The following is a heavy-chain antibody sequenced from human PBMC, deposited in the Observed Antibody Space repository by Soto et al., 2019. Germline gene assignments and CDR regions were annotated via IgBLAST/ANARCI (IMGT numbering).Heavy chain of an antibody. V-gene: IGHV2-5*02. D-gene: IGHD3-16*01. CDR1: GFSLSTSGVG. J-gene: IGHJ4*02. CDR3: VHKGGGDRILDY. Sequence: QITLKESGPALVKPTQTLTLTCTFSGFSLSTSGVGVGWIRQPPGEALEWLALIYWDDYKHFSPSLESRLTITKDTSKNQVVLTMPNMDPVDKATYYCVHKGGGDRILDYWGQGTLVTVSS. CDR2: IYWDDYK.